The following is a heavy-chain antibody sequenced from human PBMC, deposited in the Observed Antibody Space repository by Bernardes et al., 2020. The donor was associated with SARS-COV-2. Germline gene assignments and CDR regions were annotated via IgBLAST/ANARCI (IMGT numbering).Heavy chain of an antibody. D-gene: IGHD3-22*01. CDR2: IYYSGST. Sequence: SETLSLTCTVSGGSISSYYWSWIRQPPGKGLEWIGYIYYSGSTNYNPSLKSRVTISVDTSKNQFSLKLSSVTAVDTAVYYCARATDYYDSSGYYSRGYYGMDVWGQGTTVTVSS. CDR1: GGSISSYY. CDR3: ARATDYYDSSGYYSRGYYGMDV. J-gene: IGHJ6*02. V-gene: IGHV4-59*01.